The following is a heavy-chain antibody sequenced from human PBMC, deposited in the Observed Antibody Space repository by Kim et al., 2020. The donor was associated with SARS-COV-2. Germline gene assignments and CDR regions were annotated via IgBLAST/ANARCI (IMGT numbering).Heavy chain of an antibody. CDR3: ARGPYAQGPSITMVRGVINYWFDL. CDR1: GGSISSSNW. D-gene: IGHD3-10*01. V-gene: IGHV4-4*02. J-gene: IGHJ5*02. CDR2: IYHSGST. Sequence: SETLSLTCAVSGGSISSSNWWSCVRQPPGKGLEWIGEIYHSGSTNYNPSLKSRVTISVDKSKNQFSLKLSTVTAADTAVYYCARGPYAQGPSITMVRGVINYWFDLWGQGTLVTVSS.